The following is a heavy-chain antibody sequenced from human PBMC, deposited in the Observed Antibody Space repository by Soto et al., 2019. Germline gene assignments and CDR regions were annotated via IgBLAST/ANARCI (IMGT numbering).Heavy chain of an antibody. D-gene: IGHD3-10*01. Sequence: WKACGLAIKWKYMHWVRHDPGQGLEWMGIINPSGGSTSYAQKFQGRVTMTRDTSTSTVYMELSSLRSEDTAVYYCARITSPHYYYSGMDVWGQGTTVTVSS. CDR2: INPSGGST. CDR3: ARITSPHYYYSGMDV. J-gene: IGHJ6*02. CDR1: GLAIKWKY. V-gene: IGHV1-46*02.